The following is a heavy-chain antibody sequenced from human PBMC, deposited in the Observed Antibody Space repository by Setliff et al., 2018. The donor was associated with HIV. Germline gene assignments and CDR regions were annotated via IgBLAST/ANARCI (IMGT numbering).Heavy chain of an antibody. CDR2: ISTSGSP. CDR3: AKMVGQQLPPLY. CDR1: GGSINSYY. J-gene: IGHJ4*02. D-gene: IGHD6-13*01. Sequence: SETLSLTCTVSGGSINSYYWSWIRQPPGKALEWIGYISTSGSPNYNPSLKSRVTISVDTSKNQFSLKLTSVTAADTAVYYCAKMVGQQLPPLYWGQGTLVTVSS. V-gene: IGHV4-4*08.